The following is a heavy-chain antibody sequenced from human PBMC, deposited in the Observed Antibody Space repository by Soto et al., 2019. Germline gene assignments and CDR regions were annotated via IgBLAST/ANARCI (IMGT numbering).Heavy chain of an antibody. V-gene: IGHV3-30-3*01. CDR1: GFTFSSYA. D-gene: IGHD4-17*01. J-gene: IGHJ3*02. CDR2: ISYDGSNK. CDR3: ARDRSDYGDFLDAFDI. Sequence: PGGSLRLSCAASGFTFSSYAMHWVRQAPGKGLEWVAVISYDGSNKYYADSVKGRFTISRDNSKNTLYLQMNSLRSDDTAVYYCARDRSDYGDFLDAFDIWGQGTTVTVSS.